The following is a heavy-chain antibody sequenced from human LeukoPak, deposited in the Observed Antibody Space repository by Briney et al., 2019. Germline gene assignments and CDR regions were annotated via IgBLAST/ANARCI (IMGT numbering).Heavy chain of an antibody. CDR1: GFTLARSD. V-gene: IGHV1-46*03. D-gene: IGHD2-21*01. J-gene: IGHJ3*02. CDR2: IHPSGGST. Sequence: GASSKFSSKASGFTLARSDIHWVRQATGQGLEWIGIIHPSGGSTSYPQKFPGRVTMTKDTSTSTVYMALSSLRSEDTAVYYCACVVRGAFDIWGQGTLVTVSS. CDR3: ACVVRGAFDI.